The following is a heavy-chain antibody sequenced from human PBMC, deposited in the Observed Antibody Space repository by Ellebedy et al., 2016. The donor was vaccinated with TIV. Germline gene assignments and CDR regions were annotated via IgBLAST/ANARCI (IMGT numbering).Heavy chain of an antibody. J-gene: IGHJ3*02. V-gene: IGHV3-7*01. Sequence: GGSLRLXCAASGFTFNNYWMNWVRQAPGKGLEWVANIKQDGTEKYYVDSVKGRFTISRDNAKNSLYLQMNSLRAEDTAVYYCAREPGWKDTGNAFDIWGQGTMVTVSS. CDR3: AREPGWKDTGNAFDI. D-gene: IGHD1-14*01. CDR1: GFTFNNYW. CDR2: IKQDGTEK.